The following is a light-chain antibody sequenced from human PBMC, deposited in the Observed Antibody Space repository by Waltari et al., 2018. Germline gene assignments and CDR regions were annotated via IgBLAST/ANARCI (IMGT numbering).Light chain of an antibody. CDR1: QSVSSTY. CDR3: QQYGS. CDR2: GAS. V-gene: IGKV3-20*01. J-gene: IGKJ4*01. Sequence: ENVLAQSPGTLSLSPGERATLSCRASQSVSSTYLAWYQQKPGQAARLLIYGASSRATGIPDRFSGSGSGTDFTLTISRLEPEDFAVYYCQQYGSFGGGTKVEIK.